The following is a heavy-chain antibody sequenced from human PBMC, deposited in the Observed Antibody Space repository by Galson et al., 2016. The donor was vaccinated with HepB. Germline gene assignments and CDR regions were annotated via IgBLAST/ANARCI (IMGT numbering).Heavy chain of an antibody. D-gene: IGHD3-3*01. CDR2: IIPILAIA. CDR1: GDTLTSSA. V-gene: IGHV1-69*10. Sequence: SVKVSCKASGDTLTSSAISWVRQAPGQGLEWMGGIIPILAIANYGQEFQGRVTITADKSTSTAFMELSSLRSEDTAVYYCARANDFWSGYRAAGPSGWFDTWGQGTLATVSS. CDR3: ARANDFWSGYRAAGPSGWFDT. J-gene: IGHJ5*02.